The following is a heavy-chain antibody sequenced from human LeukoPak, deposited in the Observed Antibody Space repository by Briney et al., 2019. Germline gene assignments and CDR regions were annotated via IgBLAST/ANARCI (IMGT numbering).Heavy chain of an antibody. CDR1: GGSFSGYY. Sequence: TSETLSLTCSVYGGSFSGYYWSWIRQPPGKGLEWIGEINHSGFTNYNPSLKSRVTISVDTSKNHFSLKLSSVTAADTAVYYCARTPYYYYYGMDVWGQGTTVTVSS. CDR3: ARTPYYYYYGMDV. J-gene: IGHJ6*02. V-gene: IGHV4-34*01. D-gene: IGHD2-15*01. CDR2: INHSGFT.